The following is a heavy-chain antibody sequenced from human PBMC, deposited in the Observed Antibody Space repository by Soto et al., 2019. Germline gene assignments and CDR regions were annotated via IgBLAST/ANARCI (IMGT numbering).Heavy chain of an antibody. V-gene: IGHV3-23*01. CDR1: GLNFNNQA. CDR3: VRGGHGSGSYLGSS. J-gene: IGHJ5*02. D-gene: IGHD3-10*01. Sequence: LSLSCSASGLNFNNQAMSWVRQAPGKGLEWVSSISDSGATSMYAGSVRGRFTMFKDNSQVFLQMNDLRVEDTAIYYCVRGGHGSGSYLGSSWGQGILVT. CDR2: ISDSGATS.